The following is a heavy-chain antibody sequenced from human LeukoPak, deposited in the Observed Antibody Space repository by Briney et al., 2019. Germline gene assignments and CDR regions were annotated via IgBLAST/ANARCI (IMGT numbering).Heavy chain of an antibody. CDR2: ISAYNGNT. CDR3: ARARKSYYLVDY. Sequence: ASVKVSCKASGYTFTSYGISWVRQAPGQGLEWMGWISAYNGNTNHAQKLQGRVTMTTDTSTSTAYMELRSLRSDDTAVYYCARARKSYYLVDYWGQGTLVTVSS. D-gene: IGHD1-26*01. CDR1: GYTFTSYG. J-gene: IGHJ4*02. V-gene: IGHV1-18*01.